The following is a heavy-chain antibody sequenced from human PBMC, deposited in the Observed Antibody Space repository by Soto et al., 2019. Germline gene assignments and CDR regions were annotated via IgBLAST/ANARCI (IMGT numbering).Heavy chain of an antibody. CDR2: ISGSGGRT. J-gene: IGHJ4*02. V-gene: IGHV3-23*01. CDR1: GFTFSHHD. CDR3: AKGLSSASSFDN. D-gene: IGHD3-22*01. Sequence: EVHLLESGGGLVQPGGSLRLSCAASGFTFSHHDMSWVRQAPGKGLEWVSAISGSGGRTHYADSVKGRFTISRDNSKNMLSLQMNGLRAEDTAVYHCAKGLSSASSFDNWGQGTLVTVSS.